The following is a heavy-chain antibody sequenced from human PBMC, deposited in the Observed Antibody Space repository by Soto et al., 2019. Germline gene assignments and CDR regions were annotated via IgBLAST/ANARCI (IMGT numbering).Heavy chain of an antibody. V-gene: IGHV4-4*07. CDR3: ARGSAAGVDYGMDV. Sequence: SETLSLTCTVSGGSIGSYYWSWIRQPAGKGLEWIGRIYPSGGTNYNPSLKSRVTMSVDTSKKRFSLRLSSVTAADTAVYYCARGSAAGVDYGMDVWGQGTSVTVSS. CDR2: IYPSGGT. D-gene: IGHD6-13*01. J-gene: IGHJ6*02. CDR1: GGSIGSYY.